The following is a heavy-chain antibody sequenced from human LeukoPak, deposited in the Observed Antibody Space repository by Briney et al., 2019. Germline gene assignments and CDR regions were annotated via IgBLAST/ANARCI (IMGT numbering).Heavy chain of an antibody. D-gene: IGHD1-26*01. CDR3: ASAVGWSQNSYYFDY. CDR2: RNNDGSNT. Sequence: GGSLRLSCAPSGFTFSRSWMKCVRHAPGRGVVWVSRRNNDGSNTNYDDSVKGRFTIARDNAKNTLYLQMNSLRAEDTAVYYCASAVGWSQNSYYFDYWGQGTLVTVSS. CDR1: GFTFSRSW. V-gene: IGHV3-74*01. J-gene: IGHJ4*02.